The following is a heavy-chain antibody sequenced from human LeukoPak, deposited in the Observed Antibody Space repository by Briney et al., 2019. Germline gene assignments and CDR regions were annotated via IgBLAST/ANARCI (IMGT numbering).Heavy chain of an antibody. D-gene: IGHD2-2*02. CDR1: RFTFSSYA. J-gene: IGHJ4*02. CDR2: ISGSGGST. V-gene: IGHV3-23*01. CDR3: AKEGCGSTTCYTDY. Sequence: TGGSLRLSCAVSRFTFSSYAMGWVRQAPGKGLEWVSGISGSGGSTYYTDSVKGRFTISRDNSKNTLYLQMNSLRAEDTAVYYCAKEGCGSTTCYTDYWGQGTLVTVSS.